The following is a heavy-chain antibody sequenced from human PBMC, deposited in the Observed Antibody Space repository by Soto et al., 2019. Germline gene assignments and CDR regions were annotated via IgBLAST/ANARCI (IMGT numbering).Heavy chain of an antibody. Sequence: EVQLLQSGGDLVQPGGSLRVSCVASGFSFSNFAMSWVRQAPGKGLEWVSGIRGSGAETHYADSVRGRFTISRDNSKNSVYLERQSLTVGETALFSCARSERAAGVVWLDTWGQGTLVNASS. V-gene: IGHV3-23*01. CDR1: GFSFSNFA. CDR2: IRGSGAET. D-gene: IGHD6-25*01. J-gene: IGHJ5*02. CDR3: ARSERAAGVVWLDT.